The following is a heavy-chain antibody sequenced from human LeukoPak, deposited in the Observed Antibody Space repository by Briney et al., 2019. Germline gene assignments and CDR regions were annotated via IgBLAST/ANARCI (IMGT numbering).Heavy chain of an antibody. D-gene: IGHD3-22*01. J-gene: IGHJ4*02. V-gene: IGHV3-48*04. CDR3: ARAATSGSSKGLDC. Sequence: PGGSLRLSCAASGFTFSSYSMNWVRQAPGKGLEWVSYISSGGSSIYYADSVKGRFTISRDNAKNSLSLQMNSLRAEDTAVYYCARAATSGSSKGLDCWGQGTLVTVSS. CDR2: ISSGGSSI. CDR1: GFTFSSYS.